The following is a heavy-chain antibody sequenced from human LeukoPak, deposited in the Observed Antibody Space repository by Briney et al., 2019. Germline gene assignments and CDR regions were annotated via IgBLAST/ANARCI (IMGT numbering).Heavy chain of an antibody. Sequence: ASVKVSCKASGYTFTSYGISWVRQAPGQGLEWMGWISAYNGSTNYAQKLQGRVTMTTDTSTSTAYMELRSLRSDDTAVYYCARVFYDYVWGSSDYWGQGTLVTVSS. V-gene: IGHV1-18*01. CDR3: ARVFYDYVWGSSDY. CDR1: GYTFTSYG. CDR2: ISAYNGST. J-gene: IGHJ4*02. D-gene: IGHD3-16*01.